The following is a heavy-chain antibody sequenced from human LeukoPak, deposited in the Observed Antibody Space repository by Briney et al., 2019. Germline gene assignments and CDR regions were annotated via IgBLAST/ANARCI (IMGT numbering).Heavy chain of an antibody. D-gene: IGHD6-19*01. Sequence: PSETLSLTCTVSGGSISSGGYYWSWIRQHPGKGLEWIGYIYHYSGSTDYDPSLKSRVLISGDTSKNQFFLRLTSVTAADTAVYYCARTRLAVAGSYYFDYWGQGTLVTVSS. CDR2: IYHYSGST. CDR1: GGSISSGGYY. J-gene: IGHJ4*02. CDR3: ARTRLAVAGSYYFDY. V-gene: IGHV4-31*03.